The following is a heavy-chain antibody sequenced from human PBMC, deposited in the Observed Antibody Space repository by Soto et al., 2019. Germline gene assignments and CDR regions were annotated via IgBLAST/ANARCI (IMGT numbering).Heavy chain of an antibody. CDR3: ARHASSSPRYYYYYGMDD. Sequence: SETLSLTCTVSGGSISSSSYYWGWIRQPPGKGLEWIGSIYYSGSTYYNPSLKSRVTISVDTSKNQFSLKLSSVTAADTAVYYCARHASSSPRYYYYYGMDDWGQGTTVTVSS. CDR1: GGSISSSSYY. D-gene: IGHD6-6*01. J-gene: IGHJ6*02. V-gene: IGHV4-39*01. CDR2: IYYSGST.